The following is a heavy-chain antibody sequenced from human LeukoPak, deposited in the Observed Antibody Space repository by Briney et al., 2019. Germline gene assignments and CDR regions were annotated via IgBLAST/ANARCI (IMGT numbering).Heavy chain of an antibody. CDR2: IYYTGDT. J-gene: IGHJ5*02. D-gene: IGHD6-13*01. CDR1: GGSISGSKFC. V-gene: IGHV4-39*07. Sequence: PSEALSLNCTVSGGSISGSKFCWGWIRQPPGKGLEWIGSIYYTGDTFYNPSLKSRVIISVDTSKNEFSLRLSSVTAADTAVYCCARGSPKVAAAGGINWFDPWGQGTLVTVSS. CDR3: ARGSPKVAAAGGINWFDP.